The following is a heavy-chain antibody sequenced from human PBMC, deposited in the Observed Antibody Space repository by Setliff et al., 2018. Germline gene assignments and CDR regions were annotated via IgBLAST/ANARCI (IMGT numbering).Heavy chain of an antibody. CDR3: ARYITGTTPADY. CDR2: ISPYSGNT. Sequence: ASVKVSCKASGGTFNSYAISWVRQAPGQGLEWLGSISPYSGNTNYPQWLQGRVTITTDESTSTAYMELRSLRSDDTAVYYCARYITGTTPADYWGQGTLVTVSS. D-gene: IGHD1-7*01. CDR1: GGTFNSYA. J-gene: IGHJ4*02. V-gene: IGHV1-18*01.